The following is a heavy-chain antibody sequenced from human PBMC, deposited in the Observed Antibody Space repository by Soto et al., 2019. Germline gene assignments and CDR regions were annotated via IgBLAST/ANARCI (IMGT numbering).Heavy chain of an antibody. CDR2: VSGSGGNT. CDR3: ARDVEANNWYPFDY. Sequence: SLRLRCGVSGLTIGNLAGSRVLQTPGKGLEWVSTVSGSGGNTYYADSVKGRFSVSRDNFKNTLYLRMVSLRAEDTAIYYCARDVEANNWYPFDYWGQGTLVTVSS. J-gene: IGHJ4*02. V-gene: IGHV3-23*01. D-gene: IGHD1-1*01. CDR1: GLTIGNLA.